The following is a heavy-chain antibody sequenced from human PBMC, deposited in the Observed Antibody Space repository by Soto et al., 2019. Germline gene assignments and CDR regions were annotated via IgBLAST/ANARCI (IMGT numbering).Heavy chain of an antibody. CDR2: VKEDGSEK. CDR1: GFSFSSYW. J-gene: IGHJ4*02. D-gene: IGHD5-12*01. V-gene: IGHV3-7*01. Sequence: GGSLRLSCAASGFSFSSYWMSWVRQAPGKGLGWVANVKEDGSEKYYVDSVKGRYTISRDNAKKSLYLQMSSLRAEDTAVYYCARGDIVATIGYYLDYWGQGTAVTVSS. CDR3: ARGDIVATIGYYLDY.